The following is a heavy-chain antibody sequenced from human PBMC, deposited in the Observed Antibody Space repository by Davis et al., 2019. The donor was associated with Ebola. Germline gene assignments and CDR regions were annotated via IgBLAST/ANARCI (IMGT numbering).Heavy chain of an antibody. J-gene: IGHJ6*02. Sequence: SGPTLVKPTETLTLTCTVSGFSLSNARMGVSWIRQPPWKALEWLAHIFSNDEKSYSTSLKSRLTISKDTSKSQVVLTMTNMDPVDTATYYCARGHYGGDLYYYYGMDVWGQGTTVTVSS. V-gene: IGHV2-26*01. CDR2: IFSNDEK. CDR3: ARGHYGGDLYYYYGMDV. D-gene: IGHD4-23*01. CDR1: GFSLSNARMG.